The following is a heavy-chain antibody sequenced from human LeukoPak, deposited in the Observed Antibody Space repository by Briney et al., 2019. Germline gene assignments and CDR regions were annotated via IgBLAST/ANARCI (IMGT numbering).Heavy chain of an antibody. CDR3: ARDLGYSSGWYSDY. V-gene: IGHV1-18*03. CDR2: ISAYNGNT. Sequence: ASVKLSCKASGSTFTSYGISWMRQAPGPGLEWMGWISAYNGNTNYAQTLQGRVTMTTDTSTSTAYIELRSLRSDDMAVYYCARDLGYSSGWYSDYWGEGTLVTVSS. CDR1: GSTFTSYG. D-gene: IGHD6-19*01. J-gene: IGHJ4*02.